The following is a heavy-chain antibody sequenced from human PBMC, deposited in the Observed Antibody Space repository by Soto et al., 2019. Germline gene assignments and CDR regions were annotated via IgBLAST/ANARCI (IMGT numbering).Heavy chain of an antibody. CDR1: GFTFSDYY. CDR2: ISSSDSII. J-gene: IGHJ4*02. Sequence: GGSLRLSCAASGFTFSDYYMSWIRQAPGKGLEWVSYISSSDSIIYYADSVKGRFTISRDNAKNSLYLQMNSLKAEDTAVYYCARDLGYYDSSGYFDYWGQGTLVTVSS. CDR3: ARDLGYYDSSGYFDY. D-gene: IGHD3-22*01. V-gene: IGHV3-11*01.